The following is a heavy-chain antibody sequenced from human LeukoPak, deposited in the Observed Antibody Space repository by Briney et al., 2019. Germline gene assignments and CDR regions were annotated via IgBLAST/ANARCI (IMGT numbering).Heavy chain of an antibody. V-gene: IGHV4-59*08. D-gene: IGHD3-9*01. Sequence: PSETLSLTCTVSGGSISSYYWSWIRQPPGKGLEWIGYISYSGSSNYNPSLKSRVTISVDTSKNQFSLKLSSVTAADTAVYYCARHVWLQPFDYWGQGTLVTVSS. J-gene: IGHJ4*02. CDR2: ISYSGSS. CDR3: ARHVWLQPFDY. CDR1: GGSISSYY.